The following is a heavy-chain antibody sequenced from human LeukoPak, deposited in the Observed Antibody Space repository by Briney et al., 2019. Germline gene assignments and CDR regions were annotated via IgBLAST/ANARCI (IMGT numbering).Heavy chain of an antibody. J-gene: IGHJ4*02. CDR2: ISSSGSTI. Sequence: GGSLRLSCAASGFTFSDYYTSWIRQAPGKGLEWVSYISSSGSTIYYADSVKGRFTISRDNAKNSLYLQMNSLRAEDTAVYYCARGGETYCSSTSCYTYPFDYWGQGTLVTVSS. D-gene: IGHD2-2*02. CDR3: ARGGETYCSSTSCYTYPFDY. V-gene: IGHV3-11*01. CDR1: GFTFSDYY.